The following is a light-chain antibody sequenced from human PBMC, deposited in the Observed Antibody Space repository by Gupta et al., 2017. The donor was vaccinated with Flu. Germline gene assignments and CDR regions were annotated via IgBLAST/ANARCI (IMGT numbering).Light chain of an antibody. Sequence: ATLSLSPGDRAILSCRASQSINIYLAWYKQKPGQPPRLLMFDASKRAAGIPDRFSGSGSGTDFTLTISTREPEDFAVYYCQQRSDLPMYTFGQGTKLEIK. CDR3: QQRSDLPMYT. V-gene: IGKV3-11*01. CDR2: DAS. J-gene: IGKJ2*01. CDR1: QSINIY.